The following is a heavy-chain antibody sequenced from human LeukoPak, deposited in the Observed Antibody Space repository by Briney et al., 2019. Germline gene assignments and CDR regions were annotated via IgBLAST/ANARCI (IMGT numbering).Heavy chain of an antibody. J-gene: IGHJ4*02. D-gene: IGHD1-14*01. CDR3: ARVGMGLALDY. CDR1: GFTFSSYW. V-gene: IGHV3-7*03. Sequence: GGSLRLSCVASGFTFSSYWMSWVRQAPGKGLEWVANIKQDGSEKYYVDSVKGRFTISRDNAKNSLYLQMNSLRAEDTAVYYCARVGMGLALDYWGQGTLVTVSS. CDR2: IKQDGSEK.